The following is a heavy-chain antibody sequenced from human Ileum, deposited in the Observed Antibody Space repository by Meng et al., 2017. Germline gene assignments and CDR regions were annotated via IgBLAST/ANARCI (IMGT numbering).Heavy chain of an antibody. CDR2: IEHTGST. Sequence: SETLSLTCAVYGGSFNGYYWSWIRQPPGKGLEWIGEIEHTGSTNYSPSLKSRVSISVDTSKKQFSLKLRSVTAADTAVYYCASLDTALIQVGGFWGQGTLVTVSS. CDR3: ASLDTALIQVGGF. CDR1: GGSFNGYY. V-gene: IGHV4-34*01. D-gene: IGHD5-18*01. J-gene: IGHJ4*02.